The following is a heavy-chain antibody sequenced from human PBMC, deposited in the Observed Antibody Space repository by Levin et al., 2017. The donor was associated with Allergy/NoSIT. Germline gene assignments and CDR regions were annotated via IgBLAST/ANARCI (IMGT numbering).Heavy chain of an antibody. Sequence: PGGSLRLSCVASGFTFSSYGMHWVRQAPGKGLEWVAVISHDGSNEFYADSVEGRFTISRDNSKNTLYLQMNSLRAEDTAVYYCAKPIGYCSGGSCYAFDYWGQGTLVTVSS. CDR3: AKPIGYCSGGSCYAFDY. CDR1: GFTFSSYG. CDR2: ISHDGSNE. D-gene: IGHD2-15*01. V-gene: IGHV3-30*18. J-gene: IGHJ4*02.